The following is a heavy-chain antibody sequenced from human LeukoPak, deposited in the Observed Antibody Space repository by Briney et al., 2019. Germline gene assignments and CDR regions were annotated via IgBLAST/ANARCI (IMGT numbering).Heavy chain of an antibody. CDR3: ARDDFWTGYYTFAY. D-gene: IGHD3/OR15-3a*01. Sequence: SETLSLTCTVSGGSISSSSYYWGWIRRPPGKGLEWIGSVYSRGSTYYKSSLKSRVSISIDTSKNQFSLKLTSVTAADTAVYYCARDDFWTGYYTFAYWGLGTLVTVSS. CDR2: VYSRGST. J-gene: IGHJ4*02. V-gene: IGHV4-39*07. CDR1: GGSISSSSYY.